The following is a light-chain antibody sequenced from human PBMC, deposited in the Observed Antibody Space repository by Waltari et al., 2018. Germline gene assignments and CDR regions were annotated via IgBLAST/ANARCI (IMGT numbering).Light chain of an antibody. CDR2: EVT. CDR1: SHDVGNYDL. J-gene: IGLJ2*01. Sequence: QSALTQPASVSGSPGQSITPSCTGTSHDVGNYDLVSRYQQHPGKAPKPIIYEVTKRPSGFSNRFSGSKSGNTASLTISGLHTEDEGDYYCCSYSGDLSFGVVFGGGTKLTVL. V-gene: IGLV2-23*02. CDR3: CSYSGDLSFGVV.